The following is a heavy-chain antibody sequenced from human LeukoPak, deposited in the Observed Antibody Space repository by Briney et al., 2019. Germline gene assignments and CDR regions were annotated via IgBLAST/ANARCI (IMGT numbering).Heavy chain of an antibody. CDR2: INPSGGST. Sequence: ASVKVSCKSSGYTFTSYYMHWVRQAPGQGLEWMGIINPSGGSTSYAQKCQGRVTMTRDTSTSTVYMELSSLRSEDTAVYYCARGAYNWNPPTGTYYMDVWGKGTTVTVSS. J-gene: IGHJ6*03. V-gene: IGHV1-46*01. CDR1: GYTFTSYY. CDR3: ARGAYNWNPPTGTYYMDV. D-gene: IGHD1-20*01.